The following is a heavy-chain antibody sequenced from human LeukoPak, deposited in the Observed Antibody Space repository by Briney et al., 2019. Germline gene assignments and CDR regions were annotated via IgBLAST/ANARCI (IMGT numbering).Heavy chain of an antibody. J-gene: IGHJ4*02. V-gene: IGHV3-23*01. CDR1: GFTFINYA. Sequence: GGSLRLSCAASGFTFINYAMTWVGQAPGKGLEWVSGISGRGDRTHYADSVKGRFTISRDNSKNMVYMQMDSLRAEDTALYYCAKTYYYGSGTFSFDHWGQGTLVTVSS. D-gene: IGHD3-10*01. CDR3: AKTYYYGSGTFSFDH. CDR2: ISGRGDRT.